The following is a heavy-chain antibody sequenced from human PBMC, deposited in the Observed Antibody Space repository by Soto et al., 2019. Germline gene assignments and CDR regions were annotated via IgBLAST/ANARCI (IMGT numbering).Heavy chain of an antibody. D-gene: IGHD6-13*01. CDR1: GGTFSSYA. CDR2: IIPIFGTA. Sequence: EASVKVSCKASGGTFSSYAISWVRQAPGQGLEWMGGIIPIFGTANYAQKFQGRVTITADESTSTAYMELSSLRSEDTAVYYCARGEAGTNLNWFDHWGQGTLVTVSS. J-gene: IGHJ5*02. V-gene: IGHV1-69*13. CDR3: ARGEAGTNLNWFDH.